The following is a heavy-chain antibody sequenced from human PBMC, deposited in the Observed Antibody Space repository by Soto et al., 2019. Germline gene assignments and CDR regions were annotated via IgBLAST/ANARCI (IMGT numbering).Heavy chain of an antibody. CDR3: AKGGPDGFCSGGRCYFDY. J-gene: IGHJ4*02. D-gene: IGHD2-15*01. CDR1: GFTFDDYA. CDR2: LSWNSNII. V-gene: IGHV3-9*01. Sequence: EVQLVESGGGLVQPGRSLRLSCAASGFTFDDYAMHWVRRVPGKGLGWVSSLSWNSNIIGYADSVKGRFTISRDNAKNSLYLQMNSLRPEDTALYYCAKGGPDGFCSGGRCYFDYWGQGTLVTVSS.